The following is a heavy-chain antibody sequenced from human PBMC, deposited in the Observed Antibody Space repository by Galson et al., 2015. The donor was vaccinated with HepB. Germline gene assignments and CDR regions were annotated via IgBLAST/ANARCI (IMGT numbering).Heavy chain of an antibody. D-gene: IGHD3-10*01. J-gene: IGHJ6*02. Sequence: SLRLSCAASGFTFSRYDMHWVRQVPGRGLEWVSAAGPTGDTFYAGSHQGRFTISRENAKNSLYLQMTGLRAGDTAVYYCARAGVGGTGIFSSYYYGMDVWGQGITVTVSS. V-gene: IGHV3-13*04. CDR3: ARAGVGGTGIFSSYYYGMDV. CDR2: AGPTGDT. CDR1: GFTFSRYD.